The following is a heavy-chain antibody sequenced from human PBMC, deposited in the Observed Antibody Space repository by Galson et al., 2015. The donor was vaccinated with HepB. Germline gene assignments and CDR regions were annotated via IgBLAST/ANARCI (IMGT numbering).Heavy chain of an antibody. V-gene: IGHV1-24*01. J-gene: IGHJ5*02. Sequence: SVKVSCKVSGYTLTELSMHWVRQAPGKGPEWMGGFDPEDGETIYAQKFQGRVTMTEDTSTDTAYMEMSSLRSEDTAVYYCATLSAHQSANDSEHPRFDPWGPGTLVTVSS. D-gene: IGHD1-1*01. CDR3: ATLSAHQSANDSEHPRFDP. CDR1: GYTLTELS. CDR2: FDPEDGET.